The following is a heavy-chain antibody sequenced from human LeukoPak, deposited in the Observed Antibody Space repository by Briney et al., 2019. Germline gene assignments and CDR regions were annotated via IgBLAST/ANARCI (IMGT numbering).Heavy chain of an antibody. Sequence: GESLKISCKGSGYSFTIYWIAWVRQMAGKGLELMGIIYPGDSDTRYSPSFQGQVTISADKSISTAYLQWSSLKASDTAMYYCATRGDGDAFDIWGQGTMVTVSS. V-gene: IGHV5-51*01. J-gene: IGHJ3*02. CDR3: ATRGDGDAFDI. CDR1: GYSFTIYW. CDR2: IYPGDSDT. D-gene: IGHD2-21*02.